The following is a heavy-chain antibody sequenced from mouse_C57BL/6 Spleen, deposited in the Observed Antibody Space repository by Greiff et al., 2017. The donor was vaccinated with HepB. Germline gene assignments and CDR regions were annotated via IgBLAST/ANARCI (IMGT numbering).Heavy chain of an antibody. CDR2: INPNNGGT. J-gene: IGHJ2*01. CDR3: ARGDYGNYFGY. CDR1: GYTFTDYY. D-gene: IGHD2-1*01. V-gene: IGHV1-26*01. Sequence: VQLQQSGPELVKPGASVKISCKASGYTFTDYYMNWVKQSHGKSLEWIGDINPNNGGTSYNQKFKGKATLTVDKSSSTAYMELRSLTSEDSAVYYCARGDYGNYFGYWGQGTTLTVSS.